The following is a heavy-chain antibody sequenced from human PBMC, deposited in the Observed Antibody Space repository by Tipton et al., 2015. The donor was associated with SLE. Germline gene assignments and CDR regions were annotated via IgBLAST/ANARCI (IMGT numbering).Heavy chain of an antibody. CDR2: IKSKTDGGTT. J-gene: IGHJ3*02. Sequence: SLRLSCAASGFTFSNAWMSWVRQAPGKGLEWVGRIKSKTDGGTTDYAAPVKGRFTISRDDSKNTLYLQMNSLKTEDTAVYYCTTGDYRVRDASAFDIWGQGTMVTVSS. CDR1: GFTFSNAW. CDR3: TTGDYRVRDASAFDI. V-gene: IGHV3-15*01. D-gene: IGHD3-10*01.